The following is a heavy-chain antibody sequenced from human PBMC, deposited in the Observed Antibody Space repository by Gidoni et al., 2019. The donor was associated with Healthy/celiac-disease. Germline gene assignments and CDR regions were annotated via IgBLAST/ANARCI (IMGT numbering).Heavy chain of an antibody. D-gene: IGHD1-26*01. J-gene: IGHJ6*02. CDR2: IYPGDSDT. CDR3: ARGAEARSFYYGMDV. CDR1: GYSFTSYW. Sequence: EVQLVQSGAEVNKPGESLKISCKGSGYSFTSYWIGWVRPMPGKGLEWMGIIYPGDSDTRYSPSFQGQVTISADKSISTAYLQWSSLKASDTAMYYCARGAEARSFYYGMDVWGQGTTVTVSS. V-gene: IGHV5-51*01.